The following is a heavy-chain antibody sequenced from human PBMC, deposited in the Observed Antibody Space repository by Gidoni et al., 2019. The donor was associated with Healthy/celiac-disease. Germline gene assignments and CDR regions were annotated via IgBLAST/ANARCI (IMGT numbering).Heavy chain of an antibody. J-gene: IGHJ4*02. V-gene: IGHV3-43*01. CDR3: AKEDGAGTRGCDY. CDR2: ISWDGGST. D-gene: IGHD6-13*01. Sequence: EVQLVESGGVVVQPGGSLRLSCAASGFTFDDYTMHWVRQAPGKGLEWVSLISWDGGSTYYADSEKGRFTISRDNSKNSLYLQMNSLGTEDTALYYCAKEDGAGTRGCDYWGQGTLVTVSS. CDR1: GFTFDDYT.